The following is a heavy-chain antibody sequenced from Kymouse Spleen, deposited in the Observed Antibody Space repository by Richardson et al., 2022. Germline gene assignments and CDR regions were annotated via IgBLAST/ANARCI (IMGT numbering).Heavy chain of an antibody. CDR3: ARDQEQWLVQNYYYGMDV. CDR1: GFTFSSYW. Sequence: EVQLVESGGGLVQPGGSLRLSCAASGFTFSSYWMHWVRQAPGKGLVWVSRINSDGSSTSYADSVKGRFTISRDNAKNTLYLQMNSLRAEDTAVYYCARDQEQWLVQNYYYGMDVWGQGTTVTVSS. V-gene: IGHV3-74*01. J-gene: IGHJ6*02. D-gene: IGHD6-19*01. CDR2: INSDGSST.